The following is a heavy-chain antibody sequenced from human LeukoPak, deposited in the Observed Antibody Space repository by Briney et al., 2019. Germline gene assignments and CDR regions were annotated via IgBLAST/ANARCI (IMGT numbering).Heavy chain of an antibody. V-gene: IGHV3-48*01. CDR3: ARDLYRIVVVPHYFDY. J-gene: IGHJ4*02. CDR1: GFTFSSYS. D-gene: IGHD3-22*01. CDR2: ISSSGSTI. Sequence: GGSLRLSCAASGFTFSSYSMTWVRQAPGKGLEWVSYISSSGSTIYYADSMKGRFTISRDNAKNSLYLQMNSLRAEDSAVYYCARDLYRIVVVPHYFDYWGQGTLVTVSS.